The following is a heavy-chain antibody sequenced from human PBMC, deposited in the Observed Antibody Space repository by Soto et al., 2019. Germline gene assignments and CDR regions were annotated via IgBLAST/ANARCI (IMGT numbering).Heavy chain of an antibody. CDR3: ARDYYDSSRSLRWFHX. CDR2: IYYSGST. J-gene: IGHJ5*02. D-gene: IGHD3-22*01. Sequence: PSETLSLTCTVSGGSISSYYWSWIRQPPGKGLEWIWYIYYSGSTNYSPSLKSRVTISVDTSKNQFSLKLSSVTAADTAVYYCARDYYDSSRSLRWFHXWGQATLLTVSX. V-gene: IGHV4-59*01. CDR1: GGSISSYY.